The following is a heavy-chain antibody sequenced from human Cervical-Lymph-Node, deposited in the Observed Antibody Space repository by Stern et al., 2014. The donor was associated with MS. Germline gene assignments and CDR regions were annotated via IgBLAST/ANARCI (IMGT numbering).Heavy chain of an antibody. J-gene: IGHJ4*02. CDR3: ASAYSSSLYYFDY. D-gene: IGHD6-13*01. CDR2: IWYDGSNP. CDR1: GFSFSRYA. Sequence: VQLVESGGGVVQPGRSLRLSCAASGFSFSRYAMHWVRQAPGKGLEWVALIWYDGSNPYYSESVTGRFTISRDNFKNTLYLQMNSLRAEDTAVYYCASAYSSSLYYFDYWGQGTLVTVSS. V-gene: IGHV3-33*01.